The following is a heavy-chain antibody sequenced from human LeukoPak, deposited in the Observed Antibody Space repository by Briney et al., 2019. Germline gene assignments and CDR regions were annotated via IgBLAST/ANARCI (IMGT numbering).Heavy chain of an antibody. V-gene: IGHV4-39*07. CDR1: GGSISSSSYY. J-gene: IGHJ4*02. Sequence: PSETLSLTCTVSGGSISSSSYYWGWIRQPPGKGLEWIGSIYYSGRTCYNPSLKSRVTISVDTSKNQFSLKLSSVTAADTAVYYCARGEAVAEDWGQGTLVTVSS. D-gene: IGHD6-19*01. CDR2: IYYSGRT. CDR3: ARGEAVAED.